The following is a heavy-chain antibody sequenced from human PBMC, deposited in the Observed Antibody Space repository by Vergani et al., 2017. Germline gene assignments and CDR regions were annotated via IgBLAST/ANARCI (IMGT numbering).Heavy chain of an antibody. CDR3: ARDFMGTTMIVMGPDY. CDR1: GFTFSSYV. D-gene: IGHD3-22*01. Sequence: QVQLVESGGGVVQPGRSLRLSCAASGFTFSSYVIHWVRHAPGKGLEWVAIIWYDGSNKYYADSVKGRFTISRDNSKNTLYLQMNSLRAEDTAVYYCARDFMGTTMIVMGPDYWGQGTLVTVSS. J-gene: IGHJ4*02. V-gene: IGHV3-33*01. CDR2: IWYDGSNK.